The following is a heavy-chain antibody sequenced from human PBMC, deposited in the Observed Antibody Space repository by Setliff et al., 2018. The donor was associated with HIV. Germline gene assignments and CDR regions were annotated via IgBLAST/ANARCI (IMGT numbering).Heavy chain of an antibody. CDR3: AKDNSEHWPTGRLDY. CDR2: ITGGGAT. Sequence: PGGSLRLSCAPSEFAFSTHIIHWVRQAPGKGLEWVSSITGGGATQYADFVKGRFTISRDVSKNTVFLQMNSLRVDDTAVYYCAKDNSEHWPTGRLDYWGQGTRVTVSS. J-gene: IGHJ4*02. CDR1: EFAFSTHI. D-gene: IGHD4-17*01. V-gene: IGHV3-23*01.